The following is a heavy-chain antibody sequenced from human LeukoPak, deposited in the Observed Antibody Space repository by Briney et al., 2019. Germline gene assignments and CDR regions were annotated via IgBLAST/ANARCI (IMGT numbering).Heavy chain of an antibody. Sequence: SQTLSLTCTVSGGSISSGGYYWSWIRQHPGKGLEWIGYIYYSGTTYYNPSLKSRVTISVDTSKNQFSLKLSSVTAADTAVYYCARAVRGAYSNFDNWGQGTLVTVSS. V-gene: IGHV4-31*03. D-gene: IGHD3-10*01. J-gene: IGHJ4*02. CDR2: IYYSGTT. CDR1: GGSISSGGYY. CDR3: ARAVRGAYSNFDN.